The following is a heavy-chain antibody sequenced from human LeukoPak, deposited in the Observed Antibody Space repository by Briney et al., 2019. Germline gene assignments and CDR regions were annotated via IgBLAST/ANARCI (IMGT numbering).Heavy chain of an antibody. V-gene: IGHV3-30*04. J-gene: IGHJ4*02. CDR3: ARDAYCSGGSCYSGSDY. CDR2: ISYDGSNK. Sequence: GGSLRLSCAASGFTFSSYAMHWVRQAPGKGLEWVAVISYDGSNKYYADSVKGRFTISRDNSKNTLYLQMNGLRAEDTAVYYCARDAYCSGGSCYSGSDYWGQGTLVTVSS. D-gene: IGHD2-15*01. CDR1: GFTFSSYA.